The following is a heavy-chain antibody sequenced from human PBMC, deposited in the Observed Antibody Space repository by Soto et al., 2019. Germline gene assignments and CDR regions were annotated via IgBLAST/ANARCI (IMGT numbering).Heavy chain of an antibody. CDR3: ARADYDTSGYYFDY. CDR1: GFTFSSYS. D-gene: IGHD3-22*01. CDR2: ISSSSSTI. Sequence: GGSMRLSCAASGFTFSSYSRNWVRQAPGKGLEWVSYISSSSSTIYYADSVKGRFTISRDNAKNSLYLQMNSLRDEDTAVYYCARADYDTSGYYFDYWGQGALVTVSS. J-gene: IGHJ4*02. V-gene: IGHV3-48*02.